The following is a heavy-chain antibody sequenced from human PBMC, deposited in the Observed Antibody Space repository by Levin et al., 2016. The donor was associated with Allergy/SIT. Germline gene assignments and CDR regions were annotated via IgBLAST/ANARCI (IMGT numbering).Heavy chain of an antibody. CDR2: IYNSGST. CDR1: GGSISRYY. CDR3: AKTRSATGMAAAGH. V-gene: IGHV4-59*01. D-gene: IGHD6-13*01. J-gene: IGHJ4*02. Sequence: SETLSLTCTVSGGSISRYYWSWVRQPPGKGLEWIGYIYNSGSTKYNPSLKSRVTMSVDTSQNQFSLKLSSVTDADTAMYYCAKTRSATGMAAAGHWGLGTLVTVSS.